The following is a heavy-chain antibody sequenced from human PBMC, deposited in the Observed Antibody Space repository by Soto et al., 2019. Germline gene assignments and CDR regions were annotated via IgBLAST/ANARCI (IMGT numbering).Heavy chain of an antibody. CDR2: INGDGTEE. CDR1: GFTFGDTW. Sequence: GSLRLSCVASGFTFGDTWMSWIRQAVGKGPEWVANINGDGTEENYMDSVRGRFTISRDNAYNTLSLEMNSLRAEDTAIYYCATGYGGQLWGQVTMVTVSS. J-gene: IGHJ3*01. D-gene: IGHD2-2*01. V-gene: IGHV3-7*01. CDR3: ATGYGGQL.